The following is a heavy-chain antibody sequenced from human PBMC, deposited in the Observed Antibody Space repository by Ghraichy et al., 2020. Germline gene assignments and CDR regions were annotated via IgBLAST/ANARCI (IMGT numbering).Heavy chain of an antibody. V-gene: IGHV3-21*01. D-gene: IGHD7-27*01. CDR3: AKDRDLLGGWFDS. Sequence: GGSLRLSCAASGFTFSTYTITWVRQPPGKGLEWVSSITSSSTYTYYADSVNGRFTISRDNAKNSLYLQMNSLRAEDTAVYYCAKDRDLLGGWFDSWGQGTLVTVSS. CDR2: ITSSSTYT. J-gene: IGHJ5*01. CDR1: GFTFSTYT.